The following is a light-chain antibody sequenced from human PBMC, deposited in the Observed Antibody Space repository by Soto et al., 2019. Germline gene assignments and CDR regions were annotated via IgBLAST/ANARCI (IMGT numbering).Light chain of an antibody. V-gene: IGKV3-15*01. CDR1: QSVSSN. Sequence: EIVMTPSPATLSVSPGERATLSCRASQSVSSNLSWYQQKPGQAPRLLIYGASTRATGIPARFSGSGSGTEFTLTISSLQSEDFAVYYCQQYNNWPEGTFGQGTKVEI. CDR3: QQYNNWPEGT. CDR2: GAS. J-gene: IGKJ1*01.